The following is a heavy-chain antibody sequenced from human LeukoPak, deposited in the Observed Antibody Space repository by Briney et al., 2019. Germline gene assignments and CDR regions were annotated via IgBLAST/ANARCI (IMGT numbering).Heavy chain of an antibody. J-gene: IGHJ6*02. D-gene: IGHD3-22*01. Sequence: GAALQISTKGAGCGFTSYWIGWVRRMPGKGVEGRGIIDPGDSATTYSPSFQGQVTISADKSISTAYLQWSSLKASDTAMYYCARNYYDSSGSTPFWGMDVWGQGTTVTVSS. CDR2: IDPGDSAT. CDR1: GCGFTSYW. CDR3: ARNYYDSSGSTPFWGMDV. V-gene: IGHV5-51*01.